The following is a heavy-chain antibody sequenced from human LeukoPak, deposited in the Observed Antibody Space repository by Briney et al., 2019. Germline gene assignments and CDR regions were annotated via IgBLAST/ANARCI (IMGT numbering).Heavy chain of an antibody. CDR3: ARDLMVRVYNWFDP. CDR2: INPNSGGT. V-gene: IGHV1-2*02. Sequence: ASVKVSCKASGYTFTGYYMHWVRQAPGQGLEWMGWINPNSGGTNYAQKFHGRVTMTRDTSISTAYMELSRLRSDDTAVYYCARDLMVRVYNWFDPWGQGTLVTVSS. J-gene: IGHJ5*02. D-gene: IGHD3-10*01. CDR1: GYTFTGYY.